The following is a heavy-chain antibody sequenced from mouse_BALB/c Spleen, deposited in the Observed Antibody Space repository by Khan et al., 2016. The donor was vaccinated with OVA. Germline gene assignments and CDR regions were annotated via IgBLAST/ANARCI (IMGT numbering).Heavy chain of an antibody. D-gene: IGHD2-1*01. J-gene: IGHJ3*01. V-gene: IGHV1S132*01. CDR1: GYTFTSYW. Sequence: QVQLKESGAELVKPGASVKLSCKTSGYTFTSYWIQWVKQRPGQGLGWIGQIFPGTGTTYYNENFKGKATLTVDTSSNTAYMQFSSLTSEESAVYFCARGCIGNYEFAYWGQGTLVTVSP. CDR2: IFPGTGTT. CDR3: ARGCIGNYEFAY.